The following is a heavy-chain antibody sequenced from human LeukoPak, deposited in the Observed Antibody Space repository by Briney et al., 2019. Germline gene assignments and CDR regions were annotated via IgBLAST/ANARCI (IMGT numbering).Heavy chain of an antibody. CDR3: ATDLGITIFGAGNYNTPPNDY. V-gene: IGHV1-24*01. Sequence: ASVKVSCWISGHTLTDLCIHWVRQAPGKGLEWMGGFDPDDGETIYAQKFQGRVTMTEDTSTDTAYMELGSLTSEDTAVYYCATDLGITIFGAGNYNTPPNDYWGQGTRVTVSS. CDR2: FDPDDGET. CDR1: GHTLTDLC. J-gene: IGHJ4*02. D-gene: IGHD3-3*01.